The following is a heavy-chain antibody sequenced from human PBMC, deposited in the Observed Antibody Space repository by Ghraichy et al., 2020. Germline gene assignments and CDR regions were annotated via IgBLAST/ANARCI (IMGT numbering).Heavy chain of an antibody. CDR3: AKDGMRGWLTPPDY. CDR2: IRYDGSNK. Sequence: GGSLRLSCAASGFTFSSYGMHWVRQAPGKGLEWVAFIRYDGSNKYYADSVKGRFTISRDNSKNTLYLQMNSLRAEDTAVYYCAKDGMRGWLTPPDYWGQGTLVTVSS. D-gene: IGHD6-19*01. V-gene: IGHV3-30*02. J-gene: IGHJ4*02. CDR1: GFTFSSYG.